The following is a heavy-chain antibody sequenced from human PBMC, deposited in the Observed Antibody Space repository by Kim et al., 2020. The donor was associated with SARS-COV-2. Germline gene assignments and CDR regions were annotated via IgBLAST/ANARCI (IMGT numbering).Heavy chain of an antibody. CDR2: INHSGST. CDR3: AGAGRQWLARPICYYFDY. D-gene: IGHD6-19*01. CDR1: GGSFSGYY. Sequence: SETLSLTCAVYGGSFSGYYWSWIRQPPGKGLEWIGEINHSGSTNYNPSLKTRVTISVDTSKNQFSLKLSSVTAADTAVYYCAGAGRQWLARPICYYFDYGDQRTRHTVS. V-gene: IGHV4-34*01. J-gene: IGHJ4*02.